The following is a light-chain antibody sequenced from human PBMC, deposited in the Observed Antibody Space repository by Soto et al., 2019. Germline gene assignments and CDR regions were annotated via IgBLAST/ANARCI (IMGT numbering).Light chain of an antibody. J-gene: IGLJ3*02. CDR3: SPYTSSNTWV. V-gene: IGLV2-14*01. CDR2: EVS. Sequence: QSALTQPASVSGSPGQSITISCTGTSSDVGGYNYVSWYQQHPGKVPRLMIYEVSNRPSGLSNRFSGSKSGNTASLTISGLQAEDEADYYCSPYTSSNTWVFGGGTKVTVL. CDR1: SSDVGGYNY.